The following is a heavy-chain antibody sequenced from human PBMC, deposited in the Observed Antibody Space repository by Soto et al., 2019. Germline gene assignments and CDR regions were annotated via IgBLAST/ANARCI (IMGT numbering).Heavy chain of an antibody. CDR2: MYHSGST. D-gene: IGHD2-2*01. J-gene: IGHJ4*02. CDR3: ARVPDC. Sequence: QLQLQESGSGLVKPSQTLSLTCAVSGGSISSGGYSWSWIRQPPGKGQEWIGYMYHSGSTYYNPSLKSRVTISIDRSKDQFSLKLSAVTAADTAVYSSARVPDCWGQGILVTVSS. V-gene: IGHV4-30-2*01. CDR1: GGSISSGGYS.